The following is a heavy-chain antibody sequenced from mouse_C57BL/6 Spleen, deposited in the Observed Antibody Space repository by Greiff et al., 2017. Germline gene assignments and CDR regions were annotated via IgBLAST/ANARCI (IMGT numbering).Heavy chain of an antibody. J-gene: IGHJ1*03. CDR1: GYTFTSYW. V-gene: IGHV1-53*01. Sequence: QVQLQQPGTELVKPGASVQLSCKASGYTFTSYWLHWVKPRPGPGLEWIGIINPSNGGTNYNEKFKSKATLTVDKSSSTAYMQLSSLTSEDSAVYYCARVGTTVVHCYFDVGGTGTTVTVSS. D-gene: IGHD1-1*01. CDR2: INPSNGGT. CDR3: ARVGTTVVHCYFDV.